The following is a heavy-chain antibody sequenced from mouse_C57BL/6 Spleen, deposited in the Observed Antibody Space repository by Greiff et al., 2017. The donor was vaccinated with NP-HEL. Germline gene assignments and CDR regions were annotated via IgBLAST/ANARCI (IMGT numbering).Heavy chain of an antibody. CDR1: GYTFTSYW. D-gene: IGHD2-5*01. V-gene: IGHV1-72*01. CDR2: IDPNSGGT. CDR3: ARGHYSNLYAMDY. J-gene: IGHJ4*01. Sequence: QVQLQQPGAELVKPGASVKLSCKASGYTFTSYWMHWVKQRPGRGLEWIGRIDPNSGGTKYNEKFKSKATLTVDKPSSTAYMQLSSLTSEDSAVYDCARGHYSNLYAMDYWGQGTSVTVSS.